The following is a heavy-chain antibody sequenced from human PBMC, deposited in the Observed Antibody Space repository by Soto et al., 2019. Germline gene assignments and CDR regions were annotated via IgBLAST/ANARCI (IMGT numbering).Heavy chain of an antibody. D-gene: IGHD3-10*01. CDR3: ARGGIRGVSWNWLET. CDR2: IDSAGDA. CDR1: GFTFSRHD. Sequence: EVQLVESGGGLVQPGGSLRLSCAASGFTFSRHDMHWVRQVTGKGLEWVSGIDSAGDAKYPASVKGRFTISRENAKNSLYLQMNSLGAGDTAVYYCARGGIRGVSWNWLETWGQGTLVTVSS. J-gene: IGHJ5*02. V-gene: IGHV3-13*04.